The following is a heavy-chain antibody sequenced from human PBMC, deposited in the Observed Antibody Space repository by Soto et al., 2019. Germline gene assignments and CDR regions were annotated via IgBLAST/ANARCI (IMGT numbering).Heavy chain of an antibody. CDR1: GFTFSSYS. CDR2: ISSSSSYI. J-gene: IGHJ5*02. Sequence: EVQLVESGGGLVKPGGSLRLSCAASGFTFSSYSMNWVRQAPGKGLEWVSCISSSSSYIYYADSVKGRFTLSKDNAKNSLYLQMNSLRAEDTAVYYCARESLLRYFSPALFDPWGQGTLVTVSS. V-gene: IGHV3-21*01. D-gene: IGHD3-9*01. CDR3: ARESLLRYFSPALFDP.